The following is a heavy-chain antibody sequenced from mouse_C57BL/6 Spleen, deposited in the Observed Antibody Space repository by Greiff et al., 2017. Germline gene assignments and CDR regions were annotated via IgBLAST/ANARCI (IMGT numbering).Heavy chain of an antibody. Sequence: QVQLQQSGAELVKPGASVKLSCKASGYTFTSYWMHWVKQRPGQGLEWIGMIHPNSGSTNYNEKFKSKATLTVDKSSSTAYMQLSSLTSEDSAVYYCAREDYGSRVFAYWGQGTLVTVSA. CDR2: IHPNSGST. J-gene: IGHJ3*01. CDR3: AREDYGSRVFAY. CDR1: GYTFTSYW. D-gene: IGHD1-1*01. V-gene: IGHV1-64*01.